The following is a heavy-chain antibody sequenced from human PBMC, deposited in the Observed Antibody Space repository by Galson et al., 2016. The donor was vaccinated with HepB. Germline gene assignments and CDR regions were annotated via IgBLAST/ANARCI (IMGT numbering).Heavy chain of an antibody. V-gene: IGHV3-23*01. CDR2: ISGSGGGGNT. CDR1: GFTFSSYA. D-gene: IGHD5-18*01. Sequence: SLRLSCAASGFTFSSYAMHWVRQAPGKGLEWISVISGSGGGGNTDYADSVRGRFTIPRDSSKNTVDLQMNSLRAEDAAVYFCAKGTTYSTSRGPNDYWGQGTLVIVSS. CDR3: AKGTTYSTSRGPNDY. J-gene: IGHJ4*02.